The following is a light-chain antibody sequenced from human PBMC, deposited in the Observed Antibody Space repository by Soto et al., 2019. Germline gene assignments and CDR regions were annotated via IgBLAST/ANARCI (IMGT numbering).Light chain of an antibody. CDR2: SAS. Sequence: IQMTQSPTSLSASVGDTVTISCRASQTVSSYLNWYQQQPGKAPKLLIYSASTLQTGVPSRFSGSGFGTDYTLTISSLQPADFATYYCQQTFKTPHTFGQGTKADIK. CDR3: QQTFKTPHT. CDR1: QTVSSY. J-gene: IGKJ2*01. V-gene: IGKV1-39*01.